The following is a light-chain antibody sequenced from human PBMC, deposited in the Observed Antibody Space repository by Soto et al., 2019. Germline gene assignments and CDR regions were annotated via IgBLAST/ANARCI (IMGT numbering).Light chain of an antibody. V-gene: IGKV1-5*01. CDR1: QSISDY. Sequence: IQMTQSPATLSASVGDRVIITCRASQSISDYLAWYQQKPGKAPKLLIYDASNLESGVPSTFSGSGSGTDFTLTISRLEPEDFAVYYCQQYGSSPWTFGQGTKVDIK. CDR2: DAS. CDR3: QQYGSSPWT. J-gene: IGKJ1*01.